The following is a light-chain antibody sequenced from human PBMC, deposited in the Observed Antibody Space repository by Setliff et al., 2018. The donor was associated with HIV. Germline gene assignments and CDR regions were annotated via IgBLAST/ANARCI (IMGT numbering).Light chain of an antibody. CDR3: CSNTGSNTYI. CDR2: QDT. V-gene: IGLV2-23*01. Sequence: QSVLTQPASVSGSPGQSITISCTGTSSDVGRYNLVSWYQQHPGKAPKLMIYQDTKRPSGVSNRFSGSKSGNTASLTISGLQAEDEADYYCCSNTGSNTYIFGTGTKVTVL. J-gene: IGLJ1*01. CDR1: SSDVGRYNL.